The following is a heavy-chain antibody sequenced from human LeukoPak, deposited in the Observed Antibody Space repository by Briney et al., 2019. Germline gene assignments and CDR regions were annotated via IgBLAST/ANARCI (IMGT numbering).Heavy chain of an antibody. J-gene: IGHJ4*02. Sequence: GGSLRLSCAASGFTFSSYGMHWVRQAPGKGLEWVAVISYDGSNKYYADSVKGRFTISRDNSKNTLYLQMNSLRAEDTAVYYCAILSPYYYGSGSFDYWGQGTLVTVSS. CDR2: ISYDGSNK. CDR1: GFTFSSYG. D-gene: IGHD3-10*01. V-gene: IGHV3-30*03. CDR3: AILSPYYYGSGSFDY.